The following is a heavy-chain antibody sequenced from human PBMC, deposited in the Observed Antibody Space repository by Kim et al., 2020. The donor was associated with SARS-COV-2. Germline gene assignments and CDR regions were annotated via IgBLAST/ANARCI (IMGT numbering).Heavy chain of an antibody. V-gene: IGHV3-74*01. Sequence: GGSLRLSCVASGFTFSSYWMHWVRQAPGKGLVWVSRVNSDGSSTSYADSVKGRFTISRDNARNTLYLQMHSLRAEDTAVYYCASLSTVYAWVKFLYWGQ. D-gene: IGHD3-16*01. J-gene: IGHJ4*02. CDR3: ASLSTVYAWVKFLY. CDR1: GFTFSSYW. CDR2: VNSDGSST.